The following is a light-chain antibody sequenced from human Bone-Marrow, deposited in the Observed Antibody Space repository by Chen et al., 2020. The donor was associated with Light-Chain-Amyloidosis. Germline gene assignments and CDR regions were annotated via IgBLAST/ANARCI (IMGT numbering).Light chain of an antibody. CDR2: RDT. V-gene: IGLV3-25*03. CDR3: QSADSSGTYEVI. Sequence: SSELTHPPSVSLSPGQTSRITCSGDDLPTKYAYWYQQKPGQAPVLVIHRDTERPSGISERFSGSSSGTTATLTISGVQAEDEADYHCQSADSSGTYEVIFGGGTKLTVL. CDR1: DLPTKY. J-gene: IGLJ2*01.